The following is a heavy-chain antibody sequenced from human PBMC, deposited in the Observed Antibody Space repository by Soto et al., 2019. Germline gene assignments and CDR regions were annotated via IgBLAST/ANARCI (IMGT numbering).Heavy chain of an antibody. V-gene: IGHV3-23*01. CDR2: VSGRTESI. CDR3: AKSHDYNYGGSGGQSDF. J-gene: IGHJ4*02. CDR1: GFTFSSYG. D-gene: IGHD4-4*01. Sequence: EVPLLESGGGLVQPGGSLRLSCAASGFTFSSYGMSWVRRAPGKGLEWVSGVSGRTESIYYADSVKGRFTISRDNSKTTLYLQMNSVRAEDTAVYHCAKSHDYNYGGSGGQSDFWGQGTLVTVSS.